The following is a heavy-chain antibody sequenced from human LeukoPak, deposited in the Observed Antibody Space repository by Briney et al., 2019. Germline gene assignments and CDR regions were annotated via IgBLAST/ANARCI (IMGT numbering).Heavy chain of an antibody. V-gene: IGHV1-46*01. CDR3: ARVGNIVVVPAAIDAFDI. CDR2: INPSGGST. CDR1: GYTFTGYY. D-gene: IGHD2-2*02. Sequence: GASVKVSCKASGYTFTGYYMHWVRQAPGQGLEWMGIINPSGGSTSYAQKFQGRVTMTRGMSTSTVYMELSSLRSEDTAVYYCARVGNIVVVPAAIDAFDIWGQGTMVTVSS. J-gene: IGHJ3*02.